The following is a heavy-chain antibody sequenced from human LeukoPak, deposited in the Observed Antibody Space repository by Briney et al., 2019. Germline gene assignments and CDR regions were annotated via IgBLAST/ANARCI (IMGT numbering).Heavy chain of an antibody. CDR3: AKDLHPASTAVVVEGGLDS. CDR1: GFSFSRHA. CDR2: ITGTGTNT. V-gene: IGHV3-23*01. D-gene: IGHD3-22*01. Sequence: GGYLRLSCAASGFSFSRHAMTWVRQAPGQGLEWVSTITGTGTNTYYGHSVKGRFTISRDNFNKTLYLEMHSLRAEDTAVYYCAKDLHPASTAVVVEGGLDSWGQGTLVTVAS. J-gene: IGHJ4*02.